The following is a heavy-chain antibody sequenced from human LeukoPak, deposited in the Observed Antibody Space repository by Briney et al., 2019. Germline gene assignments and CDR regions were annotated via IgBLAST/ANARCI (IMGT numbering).Heavy chain of an antibody. CDR2: ISYSGTT. D-gene: IGHD6-13*01. Sequence: SETLSLTCTVCGGSISSGSDYWGWVRQPPGKGLERIGSISYSGTTYYNLSLKSRVTLSVDTSKNQFSLKLSSVTAADTALYYCARHLRGGSIWFDYWGQGTLVTVSS. CDR3: ARHLRGGSIWFDY. V-gene: IGHV4-39*01. J-gene: IGHJ4*02. CDR1: GGSISSGSDY.